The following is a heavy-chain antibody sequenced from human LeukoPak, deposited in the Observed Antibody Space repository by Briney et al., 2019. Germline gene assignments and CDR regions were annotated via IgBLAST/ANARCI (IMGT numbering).Heavy chain of an antibody. J-gene: IGHJ4*02. D-gene: IGHD1-26*01. Sequence: PPGGSLRLSCAASGFTFGSYAMSWVRQAPGKGLEWVSSLNSNGGATYYSDSVKGRFTSSRDNSKNTLYLQMHSLRAEDTAVYYCAKATYSGSFPYFDYWGQGTLVTVSS. V-gene: IGHV3-23*01. CDR1: GFTFGSYA. CDR2: LNSNGGAT. CDR3: AKATYSGSFPYFDY.